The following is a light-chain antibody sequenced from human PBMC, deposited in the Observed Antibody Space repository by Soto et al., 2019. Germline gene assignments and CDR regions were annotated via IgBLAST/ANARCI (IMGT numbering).Light chain of an antibody. CDR2: EVS. CDR3: SSYAGSNNFKV. J-gene: IGLJ2*01. V-gene: IGLV2-8*01. CDR1: SSDIGAYIY. Sequence: QPVLTQPPSASGSPGQSVTISCTGTSSDIGAYIYVSWYQQHPGKAPKLMIYEVSKRPSGVPDRFSGSKSGNTASLTVSGLQAEDEADYYCSSYAGSNNFKVFGGGTKVTVL.